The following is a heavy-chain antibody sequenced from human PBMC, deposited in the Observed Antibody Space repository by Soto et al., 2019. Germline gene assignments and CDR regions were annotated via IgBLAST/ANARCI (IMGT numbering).Heavy chain of an antibody. Sequence: QVQLQESGPGLVKPSETLSLTCTVSGDSISGSSWSWIRQPPGKGLEWIAYMYFSGSTNYNPSLQSRVTISVDTSKNQFSLKLSSVPAADTAVYYCARGSGWYFHWGQGTLVTVSS. CDR2: MYFSGST. J-gene: IGHJ4*02. CDR1: GDSISGSS. CDR3: ARGSGWYFH. V-gene: IGHV4-59*01. D-gene: IGHD6-19*01.